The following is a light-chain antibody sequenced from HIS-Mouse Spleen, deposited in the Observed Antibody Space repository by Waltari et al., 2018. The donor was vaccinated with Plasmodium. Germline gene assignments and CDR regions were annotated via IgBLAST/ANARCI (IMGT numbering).Light chain of an antibody. J-gene: IGKJ2*01. CDR1: QSVSSF. CDR2: DAS. CDR3: QQRSNWPLYT. V-gene: IGKV3-11*01. Sequence: EIVLTKSPPTLSLSPGERATLPCRASQSVSSFLAWDQQKPGQATRLLIYDASNRATGIPTRFSGSGSGTDFTLTICSLGPEDFAVYYCQQRSNWPLYTFGQGTKLEIK.